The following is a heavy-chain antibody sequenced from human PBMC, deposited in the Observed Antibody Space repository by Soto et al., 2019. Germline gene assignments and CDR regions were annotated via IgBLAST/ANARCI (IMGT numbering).Heavy chain of an antibody. CDR3: ASATRNYDFWSGYYNSGLEKDYYYYGMDV. CDR2: IIPIFGTA. V-gene: IGHV1-69*13. D-gene: IGHD3-3*01. J-gene: IGHJ6*02. Sequence: GASVKVSCKASGGTFSSYAISWVRQAPGQGLEWMGGIIPIFGTANYAQKFQGRVTITADESTSTAYMGLRSLKSEDTAVYYCASATRNYDFWSGYYNSGLEKDYYYYGMDVWGQGTTVTVSS. CDR1: GGTFSSYA.